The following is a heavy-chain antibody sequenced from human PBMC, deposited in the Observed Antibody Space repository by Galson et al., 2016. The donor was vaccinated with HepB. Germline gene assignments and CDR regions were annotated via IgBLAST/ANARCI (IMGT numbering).Heavy chain of an antibody. CDR3: AKGWLDV. V-gene: IGHV3-66*01. J-gene: IGHJ6*02. Sequence: SLRLSCAASGLTVSTYSMSRVRQRPGKGLEWVSVIYSGGSTSFADSVKGRFTISRDDSKNTLYLQMNSLRAEDTAVYFCAKGWLDVWGQGTTVTVSS. CDR2: IYSGGST. D-gene: IGHD5-24*01. CDR1: GLTVSTYS.